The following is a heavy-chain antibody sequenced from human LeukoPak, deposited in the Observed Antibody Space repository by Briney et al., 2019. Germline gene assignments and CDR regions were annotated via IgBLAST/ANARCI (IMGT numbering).Heavy chain of an antibody. Sequence: GGSLRLSCAASGFTFSNYWMHWVRQAPGKGLVWVSRINSDGSSRNYADSVKGRFTISRDNAKNTLYLQMNSLRAEDTAVYYCASATSHRIAAGGDYWGQGTLVTVSS. D-gene: IGHD6-13*01. CDR3: ASATSHRIAAGGDY. CDR1: GFTFSNYW. J-gene: IGHJ4*02. CDR2: INSDGSSR. V-gene: IGHV3-74*01.